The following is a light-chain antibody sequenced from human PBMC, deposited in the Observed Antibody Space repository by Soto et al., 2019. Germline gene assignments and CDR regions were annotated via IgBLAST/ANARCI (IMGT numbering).Light chain of an antibody. V-gene: IGKV3-11*01. CDR3: HQRQYATPLT. Sequence: VVCTKCPVTLSPSPGERATLSCRSSLSVSVYLDWYQQKPGQAPRLLISDASNRATGIPARFSGSGSGTDFTLTISSLEPEDFAVYYCHQRQYATPLTFGQGTRLE. J-gene: IGKJ5*01. CDR2: DAS. CDR1: LSVSVY.